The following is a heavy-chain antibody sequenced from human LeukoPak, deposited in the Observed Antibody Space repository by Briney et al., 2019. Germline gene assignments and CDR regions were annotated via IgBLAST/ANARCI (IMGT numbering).Heavy chain of an antibody. CDR2: IIRGSGYI. CDR3: ARGDYGGDHAFDI. Sequence: GGSLRLSCAASGFTFSSYTMNWVRQAPGKGLEWVSSIIRGSGYIYYADSVKGRFTLTRDNPKNSLYLQMNSLRAEDTAVYYCARGDYGGDHAFDIWGQGTMVTVSS. CDR1: GFTFSSYT. J-gene: IGHJ3*02. D-gene: IGHD4-23*01. V-gene: IGHV3-21*01.